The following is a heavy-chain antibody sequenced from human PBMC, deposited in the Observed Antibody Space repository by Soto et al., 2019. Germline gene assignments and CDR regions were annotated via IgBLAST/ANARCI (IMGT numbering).Heavy chain of an antibody. CDR2: IYSADNT. J-gene: IGHJ4*01. CDR3: ARGSLY. Sequence: HPGGSLRLSCSASGLSVSSNDMSWVRQAPGKGLECVSIIYSADNTFYVDSVKGRFIISRDNSKNTVYLQMNSLRADDTAVYYCARGSLYWGQGTLVTVSS. V-gene: IGHV3-66*01. CDR1: GLSVSSND.